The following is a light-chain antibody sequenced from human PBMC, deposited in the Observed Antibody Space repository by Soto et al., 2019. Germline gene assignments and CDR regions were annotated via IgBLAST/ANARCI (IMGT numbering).Light chain of an antibody. J-gene: IGKJ1*01. CDR3: LQFNTFPWT. Sequence: DIQMSQSLSTLSASVGDRVTITCRASQSISSWLAWYQQKPGKAPKLLIYKASSLESGVPSRFSGSGSGTEFTLTISSLQPDDFATYYCLQFNTFPWTFGKGTK. CDR2: KAS. CDR1: QSISSW. V-gene: IGKV1-5*03.